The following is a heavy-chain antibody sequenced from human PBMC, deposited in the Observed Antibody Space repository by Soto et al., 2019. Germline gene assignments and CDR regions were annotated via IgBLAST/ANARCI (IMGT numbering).Heavy chain of an antibody. D-gene: IGHD3-10*01. J-gene: IGHJ4*02. Sequence: PGGSLRLSCAASGFTVSSNYMSWVRQAPGKGLEWVSVIYSGGSTYYADSVKGRFTISRDNSKNTLYLQMNSLRAEDTAVYYCARADYYGSGSYAYFDYWGQGTLVTVSS. V-gene: IGHV3-53*01. CDR1: GFTVSSNY. CDR3: ARADYYGSGSYAYFDY. CDR2: IYSGGST.